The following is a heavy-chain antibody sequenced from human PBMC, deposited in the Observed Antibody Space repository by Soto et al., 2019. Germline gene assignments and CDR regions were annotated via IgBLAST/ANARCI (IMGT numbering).Heavy chain of an antibody. Sequence: GESLKISCQASGFNFNSYWIGWVRQMPGKGLEWMGIIFPGDSDTRYSPAFQGQVTISADKSLSTAYLRWNSLKASDTAIYYCARHTGYTFAQLDHWGQGTLVTVSA. V-gene: IGHV5-51*01. CDR1: GFNFNSYW. J-gene: IGHJ1*01. CDR2: IFPGDSDT. D-gene: IGHD5-18*01. CDR3: ARHTGYTFAQLDH.